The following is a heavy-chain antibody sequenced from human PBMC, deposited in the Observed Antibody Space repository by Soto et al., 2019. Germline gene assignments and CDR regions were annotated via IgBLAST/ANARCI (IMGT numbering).Heavy chain of an antibody. CDR2: IYYDGGT. Sequence: QVQLQESGPRLVKSSQTLSLTCTVSGGSISSGEHYWSWIRQPPGKGLEWIGYIYYDGGTYYNPSLKSRLTISLDTSKNQFSLNLNSVTAADTAVYYCARDSFNYYYGMDVWGQGTTVTVSS. J-gene: IGHJ6*02. V-gene: IGHV4-30-4*01. CDR1: GGSISSGEHY. CDR3: ARDSFNYYYGMDV.